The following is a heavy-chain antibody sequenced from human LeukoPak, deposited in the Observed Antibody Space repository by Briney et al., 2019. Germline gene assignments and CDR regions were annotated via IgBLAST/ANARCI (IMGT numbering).Heavy chain of an antibody. CDR3: ARDLCSSTSCRETWIQLWHGLDY. CDR1: GGTSSSYA. V-gene: IGHV1-69*04. J-gene: IGHJ4*02. Sequence: SVKVSCKASGGTSSSYAISRVRQAPGQGLEWMGRIIPILGIANYAQKFQGRVTITADKSTSTAYMELSSLRSEDTAVYYCARDLCSSTSCRETWIQLWHGLDYWGQGTLVTVSS. CDR2: IIPILGIA. D-gene: IGHD2-2*01.